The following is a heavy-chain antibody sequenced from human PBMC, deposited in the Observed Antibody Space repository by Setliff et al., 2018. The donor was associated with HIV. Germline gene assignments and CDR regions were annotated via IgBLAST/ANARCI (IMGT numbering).Heavy chain of an antibody. Sequence: SETLSLTCTVSGGSSSSRSYYWGWIRQPPGKGLEWIGSIYSSGSTYYNPSLKSRVTISVDTSKKQFSLKLNSVTAADTAVYYCARGIAAAEGYFDYWGQGTLVTVSS. CDR2: IYSSGST. V-gene: IGHV4-39*07. D-gene: IGHD6-13*01. J-gene: IGHJ4*02. CDR3: ARGIAAAEGYFDY. CDR1: GGSSSSRSYY.